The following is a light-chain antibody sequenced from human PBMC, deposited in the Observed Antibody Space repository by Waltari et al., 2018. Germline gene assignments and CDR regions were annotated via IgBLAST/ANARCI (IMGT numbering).Light chain of an antibody. CDR1: QSISNW. J-gene: IGKJ1*01. Sequence: DIQMTQSPTTLSASVGDRVTIPCRASQSISNWLAWYQQNPGKAPKLLIYRSSTLESGVPSRFSGSGSETEFTLTISSLQPDDFATYYCQHYNTFPWAFGQGTKVEIK. V-gene: IGKV1-5*03. CDR2: RSS. CDR3: QHYNTFPWA.